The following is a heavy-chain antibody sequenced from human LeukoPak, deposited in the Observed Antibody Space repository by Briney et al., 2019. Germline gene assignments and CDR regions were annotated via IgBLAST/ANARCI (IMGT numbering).Heavy chain of an antibody. CDR1: GYTFTSYY. CDR3: ARTYYEILTGYYTFLAY. CDR2: INPNSGDT. D-gene: IGHD3-9*01. Sequence: ASVKVSCKASGYTFTSYYIHWVRQAPGQGLEWMGWINPNSGDTNYAQNFQGRVSMTRDTSISTAYMELSRLRSDDTAEYYCARTYYEILTGYYTFLAYWGQGTLVTVSS. V-gene: IGHV1-2*02. J-gene: IGHJ4*02.